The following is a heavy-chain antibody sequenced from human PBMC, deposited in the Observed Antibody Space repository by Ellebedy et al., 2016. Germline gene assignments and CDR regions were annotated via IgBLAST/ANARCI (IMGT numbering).Heavy chain of an antibody. V-gene: IGHV3-23*01. CDR2: ISGGGGSA. CDR1: GFTFSTYA. Sequence: GGSLRLXXAASGFTFSTYAMDWVRQAPGKGLEWVSAISGGGGSAYYADSVKGRFTISRDNSKNTLYLQMNSLRAEDTAVYYCAKAHLVPGRVDYWGQGTLVTVSS. J-gene: IGHJ4*02. D-gene: IGHD2-2*01. CDR3: AKAHLVPGRVDY.